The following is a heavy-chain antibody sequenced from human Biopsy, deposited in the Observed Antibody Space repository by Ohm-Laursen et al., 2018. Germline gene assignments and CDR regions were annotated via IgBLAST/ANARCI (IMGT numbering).Heavy chain of an antibody. CDR1: GFTFSDYY. D-gene: IGHD5/OR15-5a*01. J-gene: IGHJ6*02. V-gene: IGHV3-11*01. CDR3: ARAKSVLDYFYGLDV. CDR2: IHKDSTTE. Sequence: SLRLSCTASGFTFSDYYMNWFRRAPGKGLEWIAYIHKDSTTEYYADSVKGRFTISRDNAKKSLYLQMSSLRAEDTAVYYCARAKSVLDYFYGLDVWGQGTTVTVSS.